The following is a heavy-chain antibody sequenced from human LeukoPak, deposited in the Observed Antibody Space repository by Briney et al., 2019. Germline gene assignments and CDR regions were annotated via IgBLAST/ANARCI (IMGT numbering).Heavy chain of an antibody. J-gene: IGHJ4*02. CDR3: ARNGYTKSWTHLDY. CDR2: IYSTGDT. Sequence: SETLSLTCTVSSGSIRSYLWAWIRQPAGKTLEWIGRIYSTGDTDYNPSLKSRVTMSVDTSKNLFSLNLRSVTTADTAFYYCARNGYTKSWTHLDYWGQGILVSVSS. D-gene: IGHD3/OR15-3a*01. V-gene: IGHV4-4*07. CDR1: SGSIRSYL.